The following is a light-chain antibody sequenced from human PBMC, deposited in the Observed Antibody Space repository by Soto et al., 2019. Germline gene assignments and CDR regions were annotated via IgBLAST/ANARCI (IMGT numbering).Light chain of an antibody. CDR2: GAS. CDR3: QQYGSSPLT. CDR1: QSVSSGK. Sequence: DILLTQSPCALSSSPGDRATLSCRASQSVSSGKLAWYQQKPGQAPKLLIYGASGMASGVPDRFSGSGSGTDFSLTISRLEPEDSAVYYCQQYGSSPLTFGGGTKVDIK. V-gene: IGKV3-20*01. J-gene: IGKJ4*01.